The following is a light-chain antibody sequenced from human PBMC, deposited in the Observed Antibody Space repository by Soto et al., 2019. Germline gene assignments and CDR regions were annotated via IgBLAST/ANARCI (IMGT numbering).Light chain of an antibody. J-gene: IGKJ3*01. V-gene: IGKV3-20*01. Sequence: EIVLTQSPGTLSLSPGEIATLSCRASQSVSSSYLAWYLQKPGQAPRLLIYGASSRATGIPDRFSGSGSGTDFTLTISRLEPEDFAVYYCQQYGSSPLTFGPGTKVDIK. CDR3: QQYGSSPLT. CDR2: GAS. CDR1: QSVSSSY.